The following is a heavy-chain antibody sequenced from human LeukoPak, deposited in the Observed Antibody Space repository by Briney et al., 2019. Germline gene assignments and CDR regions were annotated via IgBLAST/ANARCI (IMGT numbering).Heavy chain of an antibody. CDR2: ITITVDIT. CDR3: VKPARGSGIQYGFDS. CDR1: GFTFSSYA. V-gene: IGHV3-64D*06. Sequence: PGGSLRLSCSASGFTFSSYAMHWVRQAAGKGPEYVAAITITVDITFYADSVKGRFTISRDNSGNTLYLQMTSLRPDDTAVYYCVKPARGSGIQYGFDSWGQGTLVTVSS. D-gene: IGHD3-10*01. J-gene: IGHJ4*02.